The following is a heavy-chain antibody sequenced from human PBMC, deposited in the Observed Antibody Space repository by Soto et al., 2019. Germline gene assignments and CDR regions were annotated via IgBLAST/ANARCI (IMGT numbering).Heavy chain of an antibody. CDR2: ISNTGNIL. J-gene: IGHJ4*02. CDR1: GFTFSDYY. CDR3: ARGQDNWNVWMGH. Sequence: GGSLRLSCAASGFTFSDYYMTWIRQAPGKGLEWVSYISNTGNILYYADSVKGRFTISRDNAKNSLYLQMDSLRGEDTAVYYCARGQDNWNVWMGHWGQGTLVTVSS. V-gene: IGHV3-11*01. D-gene: IGHD1-1*01.